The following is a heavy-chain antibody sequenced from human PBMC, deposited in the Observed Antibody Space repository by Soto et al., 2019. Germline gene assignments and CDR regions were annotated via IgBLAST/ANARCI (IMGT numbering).Heavy chain of an antibody. Sequence: RGEALKISCKGSGYSFTSYWISWVRQMPGKGLEWMGRIDPSDSYTNYSPSFRGHVTISADKSITTAYLQWSSLKAPDTAMYYFARHDLGVTPRALDYWGPGPLVTLSS. J-gene: IGHJ4*02. CDR1: GYSFTSYW. CDR3: ARHDLGVTPRALDY. V-gene: IGHV5-10-1*01. CDR2: IDPSDSYT. D-gene: IGHD2-21*02.